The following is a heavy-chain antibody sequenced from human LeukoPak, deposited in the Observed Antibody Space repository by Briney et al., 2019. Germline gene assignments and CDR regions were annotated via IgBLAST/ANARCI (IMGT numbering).Heavy chain of an antibody. J-gene: IGHJ4*02. Sequence: ASVKNSCKASGYTFTSYGISWVRQAPGEGLEWMGWISAYTGNTNYAQKLQGRVTMTTDTSTSTAYMELRSLRSDDTAVYYCAREVSTLFDYWGQGTLVTVSS. D-gene: IGHD5/OR15-5a*01. V-gene: IGHV1-18*01. CDR2: ISAYTGNT. CDR3: AREVSTLFDY. CDR1: GYTFTSYG.